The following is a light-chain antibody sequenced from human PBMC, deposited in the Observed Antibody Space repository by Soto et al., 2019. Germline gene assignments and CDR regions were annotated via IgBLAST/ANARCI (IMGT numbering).Light chain of an antibody. Sequence: DVVMTQSPLSLPVTLGQPASISCRSSQSLVYIDGNTYLNWFQQRPGQSPRRLIYKVSNRDSGVPERFSGSGSGTDFTLKISRVEAEAVGVYYCMQGTHWPRTFGQGTKVAIK. CDR3: MQGTHWPRT. V-gene: IGKV2-30*01. J-gene: IGKJ1*01. CDR2: KVS. CDR1: QSLVYIDGNTY.